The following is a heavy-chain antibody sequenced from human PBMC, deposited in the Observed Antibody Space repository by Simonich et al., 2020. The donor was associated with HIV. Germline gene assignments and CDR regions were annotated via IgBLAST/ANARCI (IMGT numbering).Heavy chain of an antibody. D-gene: IGHD3-16*01. Sequence: EVQLVESGGGLVQPGGSLRLSCAASGFTFSSHWMNWVRRAPGKGLEWVDNINQDGGDKRYVDSVKGRFTISRDNAQSSLYLQMNSLRAEDTAVYYCVRDRAALDMIFDYWGQGTLVTVSS. V-gene: IGHV3-7*01. J-gene: IGHJ4*02. CDR2: INQDGGDK. CDR3: VRDRAALDMIFDY. CDR1: GFTFSSHW.